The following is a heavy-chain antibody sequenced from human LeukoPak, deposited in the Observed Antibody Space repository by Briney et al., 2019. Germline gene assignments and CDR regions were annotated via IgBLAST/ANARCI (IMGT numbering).Heavy chain of an antibody. V-gene: IGHV4-38-2*02. CDR2: NYHSGST. J-gene: IGHJ4*02. CDR1: GYSISSGYY. Sequence: PSETLSLTCTVSGYSISSGYYWGWIRQPPGKGLEWIGTNYHSGSTYYNPSLKSRVTISVDTSKNQFSLKLSSVTAADTAVYYCARWSAAGSGSDFWGQGTLVTVSS. CDR3: ARWSAAGSGSDF. D-gene: IGHD6-13*01.